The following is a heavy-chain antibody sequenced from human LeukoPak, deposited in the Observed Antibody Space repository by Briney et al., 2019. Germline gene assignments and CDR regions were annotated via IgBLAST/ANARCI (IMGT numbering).Heavy chain of an antibody. CDR3: ARQGDLTYYYGSGSYTY. Sequence: SETLSLTCTVSGGSVSGDIYYWTWIRQPPGKGLEWIGYIYYSGSTYYNPSLKSRVTISVDTSKNQFSLKLSSVTAADTAVYYCARQGDLTYYYGSGSYTYWGQGTLVTVSS. V-gene: IGHV4-30-4*08. CDR1: GGSVSGDIYY. CDR2: IYYSGST. J-gene: IGHJ4*02. D-gene: IGHD3-10*01.